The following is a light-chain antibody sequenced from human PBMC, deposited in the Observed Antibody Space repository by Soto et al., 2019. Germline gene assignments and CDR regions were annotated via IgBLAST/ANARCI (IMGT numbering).Light chain of an antibody. V-gene: IGKV1-39*01. CDR2: AAS. Sequence: DVQMTQSPSSLSASVGDRVTITCRASQSISSYLNWYQQKPGKAPKLLIYAASSLQSGLPSRFIGSRSRTDFTLTISSLQPEDFATYYFQQSYSTLRTFGQGTKVEIK. J-gene: IGKJ1*01. CDR1: QSISSY. CDR3: QQSYSTLRT.